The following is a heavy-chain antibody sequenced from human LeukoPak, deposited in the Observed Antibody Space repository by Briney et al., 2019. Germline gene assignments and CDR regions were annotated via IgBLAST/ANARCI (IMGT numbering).Heavy chain of an antibody. J-gene: IGHJ6*03. Sequence: ASVKVSCKTSGYTFTGYYVQWVRQAPGQGLEWMGWINPNSGGTNYAQKFQGRVTMTRDTSISTAYMELSRLRSDDTAVYYCARPNYDFWSGYYSYYYYMDVWGKGTTVTVSS. D-gene: IGHD3-3*01. V-gene: IGHV1-2*02. CDR3: ARPNYDFWSGYYSYYYYMDV. CDR2: INPNSGGT. CDR1: GYTFTGYY.